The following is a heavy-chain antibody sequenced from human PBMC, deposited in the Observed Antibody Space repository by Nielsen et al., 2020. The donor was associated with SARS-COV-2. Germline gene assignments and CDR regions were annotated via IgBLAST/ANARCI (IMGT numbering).Heavy chain of an antibody. CDR2: VGPDDSYS. CDR3: ARHRDMEKRDAFDV. Sequence: GESLKISCKGSGYSYTSYWMGWVRQMPGKGLEWVGRVGPDDSYSNYSPSFQGHVSISADNSINTAYLEWSSLKTSDTAVYYCARHRDMEKRDAFDVWGQGTMVTVSS. CDR1: GYSYTSYW. J-gene: IGHJ3*01. V-gene: IGHV5-10-1*01. D-gene: IGHD5-24*01.